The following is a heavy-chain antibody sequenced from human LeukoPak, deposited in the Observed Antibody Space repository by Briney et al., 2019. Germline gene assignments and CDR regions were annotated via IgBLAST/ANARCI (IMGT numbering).Heavy chain of an antibody. J-gene: IGHJ5*02. CDR3: ARGGSYVNNWFDP. V-gene: IGHV4-39*01. Sequence: PSETLSLTCTVSGGSISSRSYYWGWIRQPPGKGLEWIGGIYYSGSTYYNPSLKSRVTISVDTSKNQFSLKLSSVTAADTAVYYCARGGSYVNNWFDPWSQGTLVTVSS. D-gene: IGHD1-26*01. CDR2: IYYSGST. CDR1: GGSISSRSYY.